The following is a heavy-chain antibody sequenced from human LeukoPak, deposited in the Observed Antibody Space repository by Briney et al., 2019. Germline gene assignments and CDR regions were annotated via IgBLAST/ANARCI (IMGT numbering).Heavy chain of an antibody. CDR1: GGSISSYY. Sequence: SETLSLTCTVSGGSISSYYWSWIRQPAGKGLEWIGHIYTSGSTNYNPSLKSQVTMSVDTSKNQFSLKLSSVTAADTAVYYCARDADYGGNSAAFDYWGQGTLVTVSS. CDR3: ARDADYGGNSAAFDY. CDR2: IYTSGST. V-gene: IGHV4-4*07. J-gene: IGHJ4*02. D-gene: IGHD4-23*01.